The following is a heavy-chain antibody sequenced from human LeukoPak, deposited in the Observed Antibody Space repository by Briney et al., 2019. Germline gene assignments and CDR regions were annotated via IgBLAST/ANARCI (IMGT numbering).Heavy chain of an antibody. Sequence: KTSQTLSLTCTISGGSITSGGYYWTWIRQFPGTGLEWIGFIYHDGGIYYNPSLKSRVTIALDASNIQFSLKLSSDCARERGDTAMFRFIESWGQGTLVTVSS. J-gene: IGHJ4*02. V-gene: IGHV4-31*03. CDR1: GGSITSGGYY. CDR2: IYHDGGI. CDR3: MFRFIES. D-gene: IGHD5-18*01.